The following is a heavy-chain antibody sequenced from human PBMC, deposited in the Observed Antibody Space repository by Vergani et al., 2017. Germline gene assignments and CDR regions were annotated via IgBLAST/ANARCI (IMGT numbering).Heavy chain of an antibody. CDR2: IIPIFGTA. Sequence: QVQLVQSGAEVKKPGSSVKVSCKASGGTFSSYAISWVRQAPGQGLEGMGGIIPIFGTANYAQKFQGRVPITADESTSTAYMELSSLRSEDPAVYYCALRNCSGGSCYSWLLDIWGQGTMVTVSS. CDR3: ALRNCSGGSCYSWLLDI. D-gene: IGHD2-15*01. J-gene: IGHJ3*02. CDR1: GGTFSSYA. V-gene: IGHV1-69*01.